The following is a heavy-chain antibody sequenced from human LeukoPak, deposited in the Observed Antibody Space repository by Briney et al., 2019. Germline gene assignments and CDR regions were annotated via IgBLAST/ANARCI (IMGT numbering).Heavy chain of an antibody. V-gene: IGHV3-30*18. D-gene: IGHD2-15*01. CDR2: ISYDGSNK. Sequence: PGRSLRLSCAASGFTFRNYGMHWVRQAPGKGLEWVAVISYDGSNKYYADSAKGRFTISRDNSKRTLFLQTDSLRGEDTAVYYCANGGYYSLDSWGQGTLVTVSS. CDR3: ANGGYYSLDS. CDR1: GFTFRNYG. J-gene: IGHJ4*02.